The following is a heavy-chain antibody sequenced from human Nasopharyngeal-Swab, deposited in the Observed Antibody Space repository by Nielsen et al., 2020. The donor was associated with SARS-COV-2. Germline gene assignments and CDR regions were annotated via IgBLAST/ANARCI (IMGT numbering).Heavy chain of an antibody. CDR3: ARAGTSDYYYYGMDV. V-gene: IGHV3-20*01. CDR1: GFTFDDYG. D-gene: IGHD6-13*01. Sequence: GESLKISCAASGFTFDDYGTSWVRQAPGKGLEWVSGINWNGGSTGYADSVKGRFTISRDNAKNSLYLQMNSLRAEDTALYHCARAGTSDYYYYGMDVWGQGTTVTVSS. J-gene: IGHJ6*02. CDR2: INWNGGST.